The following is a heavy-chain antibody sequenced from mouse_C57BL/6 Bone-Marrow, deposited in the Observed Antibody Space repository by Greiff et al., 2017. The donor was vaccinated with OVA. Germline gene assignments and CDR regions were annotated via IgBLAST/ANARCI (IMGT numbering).Heavy chain of an antibody. CDR1: GYTFTSYW. Sequence: VQLQQSGAELVKPGASVTLSCKASGYTFTSYWMPWVKQRPGRGLEWIGRIDPNSGGTKYNEKFKSKATLTVDKPTSTAYMQLSGLTSEDSAVYYSARNYDYDVTYWYFDVWGTGTTVTVSS. V-gene: IGHV1-72*01. J-gene: IGHJ1*03. CDR2: IDPNSGGT. D-gene: IGHD2-4*01. CDR3: ARNYDYDVTYWYFDV.